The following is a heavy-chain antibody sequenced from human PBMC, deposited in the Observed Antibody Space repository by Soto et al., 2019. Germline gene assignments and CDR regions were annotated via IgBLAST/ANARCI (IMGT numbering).Heavy chain of an antibody. Sequence: QVQLVQSGAEVKKPGASVKVSCKASGYTFTGYYMHWVRQAPGQGLEWMGWINPNSGDTNYAQKFQGRVTMTRDTSISTAYMELSRLRSDDTAVYYCARPQQWLVEYFQHWGQGTLVTVSS. V-gene: IGHV1-2*02. D-gene: IGHD6-19*01. J-gene: IGHJ1*01. CDR2: INPNSGDT. CDR3: ARPQQWLVEYFQH. CDR1: GYTFTGYY.